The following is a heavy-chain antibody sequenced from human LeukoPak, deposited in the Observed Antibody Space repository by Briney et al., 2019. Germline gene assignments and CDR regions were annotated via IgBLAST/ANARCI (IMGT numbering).Heavy chain of an antibody. CDR2: IDPSDSYI. Sequence: GESLKISCKGSGYSFTTYWINWVRQMPGKGLEWMGRIDPSDSYIKYSPSFQGLVTISADKSISTAYLQWNSLKASDTALYFCARQRGTETYYYSAMDVWGQGTSVTVSS. V-gene: IGHV5-10-1*01. J-gene: IGHJ6*02. CDR3: ARQRGTETYYYSAMDV. D-gene: IGHD1/OR15-1a*01. CDR1: GYSFTTYW.